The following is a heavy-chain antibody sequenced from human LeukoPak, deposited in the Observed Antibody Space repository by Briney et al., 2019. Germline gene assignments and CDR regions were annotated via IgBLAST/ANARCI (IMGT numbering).Heavy chain of an antibody. CDR3: ARRLTQYDCFDP. Sequence: SQTLSLTCAISGDSVSSNSVTWNWIRQSPSRGLEWLGRTYYRSTWYNDYAVSVRGRITVNPDTSKNQFSLHLNSVAPEDTAVYYCARRLTQYDCFDPWGQGTLVTVSS. CDR1: GDSVSSNSVT. J-gene: IGHJ5*02. V-gene: IGHV6-1*01. D-gene: IGHD2-2*01. CDR2: TYYRSTWYN.